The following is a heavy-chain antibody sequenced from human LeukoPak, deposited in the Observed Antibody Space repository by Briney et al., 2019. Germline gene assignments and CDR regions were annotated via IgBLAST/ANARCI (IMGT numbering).Heavy chain of an antibody. J-gene: IGHJ4*02. Sequence: ASVKVSCKASGYTFTGYYIHWVRQAPGQGLEWMGWINPNSGGTNYAQKFQGRVTMTRDTSISTAYMELSRLRSDDTAVYYCARPPYSGSYYTDYWGQGTLVTVSS. CDR2: INPNSGGT. V-gene: IGHV1-2*02. D-gene: IGHD1-26*01. CDR3: ARPPYSGSYYTDY. CDR1: GYTFTGYY.